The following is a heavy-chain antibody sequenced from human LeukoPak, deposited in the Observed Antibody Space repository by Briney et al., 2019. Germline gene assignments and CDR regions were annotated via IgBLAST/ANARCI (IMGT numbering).Heavy chain of an antibody. CDR3: KRELWPADY. V-gene: IGHV3-7*01. D-gene: IGHD3-16*01. CDR2: IDQDGSAK. J-gene: IGHJ4*02. CDR1: GFTFTSYY. Sequence: PGGFLRLSCEASGFTFTSYYMGWVRQAPGKGLEWVADIDQDGSAKYYVDSVKGRFTISRDNVKNSVYLQMNNLRVEDTAVYYCKRELWPADYWGQGILVTVSS.